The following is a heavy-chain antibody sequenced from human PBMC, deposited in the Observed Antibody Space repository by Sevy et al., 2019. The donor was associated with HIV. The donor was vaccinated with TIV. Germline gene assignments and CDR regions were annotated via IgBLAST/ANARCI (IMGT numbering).Heavy chain of an antibody. CDR3: VKGPHPAVTRSYGLDV. Sequence: GGSLRLSCAASGFIFSSYGMHWVRQAPGKGLEWVTFIRNDGSTKYYSDSVRGRFAISRDNSKSTVYLQMNSLRPEDTAVYYCVKGPHPAVTRSYGLDVWGQGTTVTVSS. J-gene: IGHJ6*02. V-gene: IGHV3-30*02. CDR1: GFIFSSYG. CDR2: IRNDGSTK. D-gene: IGHD4-17*01.